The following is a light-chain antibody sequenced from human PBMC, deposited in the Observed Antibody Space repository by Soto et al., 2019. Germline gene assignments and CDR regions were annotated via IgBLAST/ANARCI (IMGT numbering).Light chain of an antibody. Sequence: EIVLTQSPATLSLSPGERATLSCRASQSIRNNLAWYQQKCGQAPRLLIYDASNRATGIPARFSGSGSGTDFTLTISSLEPEDVAVYYCQQRFNWPPLTFGGGTKVEIK. CDR3: QQRFNWPPLT. J-gene: IGKJ4*01. CDR1: QSIRNN. CDR2: DAS. V-gene: IGKV3-11*01.